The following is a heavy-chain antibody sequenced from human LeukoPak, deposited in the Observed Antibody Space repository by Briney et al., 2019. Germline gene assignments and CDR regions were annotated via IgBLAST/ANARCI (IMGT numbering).Heavy chain of an antibody. V-gene: IGHV3-7*01. Sequence: GGSLRPSCAASGFTFSSYWMSWVRQAPGKGLEWVANIKQDGSEKYYVDSVKGRFTISRGNAKNSLYLQMNSLRAEDTAVYYCARDESSSGYCSGGSCYSITPGWFDPWGQGTLVTVSS. CDR1: GFTFSSYW. CDR3: ARDESSSGYCSGGSCYSITPGWFDP. D-gene: IGHD2-15*01. J-gene: IGHJ5*02. CDR2: IKQDGSEK.